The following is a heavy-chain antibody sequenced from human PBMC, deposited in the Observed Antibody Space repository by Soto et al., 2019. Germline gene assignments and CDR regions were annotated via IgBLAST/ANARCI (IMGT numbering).Heavy chain of an antibody. V-gene: IGHV3-15*01. CDR2: IKSKTDGGTT. D-gene: IGHD3-3*01. CDR3: TTDPSITIFGVVIEDYYGMDV. J-gene: IGHJ6*02. CDR1: GFTFSNAW. Sequence: PGGSLRLSXAASGFTFSNAWMSWVRQAPGKGLEWVGRIKSKTDGGTTDYAAPVKGRFTISRDDSKNTLYLQMNSLKTEDTAVYYCTTDPSITIFGVVIEDYYGMDVWGQGTTVTVSS.